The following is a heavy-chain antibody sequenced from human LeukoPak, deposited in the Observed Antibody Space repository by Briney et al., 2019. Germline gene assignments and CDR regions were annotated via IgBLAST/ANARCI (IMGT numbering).Heavy chain of an antibody. CDR3: ARGLRRRSFGDY. Sequence: SETLSLTCAVYGGSFSGYYWSWIRQPPGKGLEWIGEINHSGITNYNPSLTSRVTISVDTSKNQFSLKLSSVTAADTAVYYCARGLRRRSFGDYWGQGTLVTVSS. J-gene: IGHJ4*02. V-gene: IGHV4-34*01. CDR1: GGSFSGYY. D-gene: IGHD3-16*01. CDR2: INHSGIT.